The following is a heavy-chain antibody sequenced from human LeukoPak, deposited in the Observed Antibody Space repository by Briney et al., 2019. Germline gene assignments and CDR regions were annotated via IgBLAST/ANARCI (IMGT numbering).Heavy chain of an antibody. CDR1: GFPFETND. CDR2: IGNTET. D-gene: IGHD5-18*01. CDR3: TKDWIQFNRVFDCFDS. J-gene: IGHJ4*02. Sequence: AGSLRLSCATSGFPFETNDMSWVRQALGKGLEWVATIGNTETFYADSVTGRFTISRDNSKNTVNLQMNRLRVEDTAIYYCTKDWIQFNRVFDCFDSWGQGTLVTVSS. V-gene: IGHV3-23*01.